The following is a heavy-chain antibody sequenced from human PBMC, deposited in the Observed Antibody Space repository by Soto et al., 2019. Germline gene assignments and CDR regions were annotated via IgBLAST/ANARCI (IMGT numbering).Heavy chain of an antibody. Sequence: GGSLRLSCAASGFTFSSYAMHWVRQAPGKGLEWVAVISYGGSNKYYADSVKGRFTISRDNSKNTLYLQMNSLRAEDTAVYYCARDILATRPVAGTIDYWGQGTLVTVSS. CDR3: ARDILATRPVAGTIDY. V-gene: IGHV3-30-3*01. CDR1: GFTFSSYA. CDR2: ISYGGSNK. D-gene: IGHD6-19*01. J-gene: IGHJ4*02.